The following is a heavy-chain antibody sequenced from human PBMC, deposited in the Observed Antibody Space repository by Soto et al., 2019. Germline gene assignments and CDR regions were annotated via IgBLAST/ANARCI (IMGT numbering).Heavy chain of an antibody. J-gene: IGHJ3*02. CDR1: GSTFSNAW. CDR2: IKSKTDGGTT. CDR3: TTGTMIIVVRGNTEALDI. Sequence: EVQLVESGGGLVKPGGSLRLSCAASGSTFSNAWMNWVRQAPGKGLEWVGRIKSKTDGGTTDYAAPVKDRFAISRDDSKNTLYLQMNSLKTEDTAVYYCTTGTMIIVVRGNTEALDIWGQGTMVTVSS. D-gene: IGHD3-22*01. V-gene: IGHV3-15*07.